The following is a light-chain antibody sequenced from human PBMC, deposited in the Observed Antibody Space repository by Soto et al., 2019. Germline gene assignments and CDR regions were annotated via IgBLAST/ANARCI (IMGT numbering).Light chain of an antibody. CDR2: GES. CDR3: QQSYTSPVT. CDR1: QSISTY. J-gene: IGKJ4*01. Sequence: DIHMTQSPSSLSASVGDIVTFTCRASQSISTYLNWYEQKPGKAPNLLIYGESNLQSGVPSRFSGGGSGTDLNLTISSLQPEDFGTYYCQQSYTSPVTFGGGTKVDIK. V-gene: IGKV1-39*01.